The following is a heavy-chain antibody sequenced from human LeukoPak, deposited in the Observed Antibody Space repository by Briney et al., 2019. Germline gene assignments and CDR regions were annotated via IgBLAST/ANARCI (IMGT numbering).Heavy chain of an antibody. Sequence: PSETLSLTCAVYGGSFSGYYWSWIRQPPGKGLEWIGYIYYSGSTNYNPSLKSRVTISVDTSKNQFSLKLSSVTAADTAVYYCARGPFDYWGQGTLVTVSS. J-gene: IGHJ4*02. V-gene: IGHV4-59*01. CDR1: GGSFSGYY. CDR2: IYYSGST. CDR3: ARGPFDY.